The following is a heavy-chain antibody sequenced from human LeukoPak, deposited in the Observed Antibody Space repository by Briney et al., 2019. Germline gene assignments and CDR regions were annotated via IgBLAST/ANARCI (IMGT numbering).Heavy chain of an antibody. Sequence: SVKVSCKTSGYTFTSFGIALVRQAPGQGLEWVGGIIPIFGTANYAQKFQGRVTITADESTSTAYMELSSLRSEDTAVYYCARGEQPGIAVAGTYYYYYGMDVWGRGTTVTVSS. CDR2: IIPIFGTA. D-gene: IGHD6-19*01. CDR3: ARGEQPGIAVAGTYYYYYGMDV. J-gene: IGHJ6*02. V-gene: IGHV1-69*13. CDR1: GYTFTSFG.